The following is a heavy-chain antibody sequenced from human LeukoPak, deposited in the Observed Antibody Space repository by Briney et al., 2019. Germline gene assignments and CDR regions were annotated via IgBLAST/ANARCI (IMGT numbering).Heavy chain of an antibody. Sequence: ASVKVSCKAPGDTFSSYAISWVRQAPGQGLEWMGGIIPIFGTANYAQKFQGRVTITADESTSTAYMELSSLRSEDTAVYYCARGHDYGDYPPDYWGQGTLVTVSS. CDR2: IIPIFGTA. V-gene: IGHV1-69*13. D-gene: IGHD4-17*01. CDR1: GDTFSSYA. J-gene: IGHJ4*02. CDR3: ARGHDYGDYPPDY.